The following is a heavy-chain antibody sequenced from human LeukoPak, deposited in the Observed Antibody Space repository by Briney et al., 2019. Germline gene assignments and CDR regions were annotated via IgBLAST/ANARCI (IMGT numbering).Heavy chain of an antibody. D-gene: IGHD2-2*01. CDR1: GFTFDDYG. CDR3: ARVPIEDCSSTSCYYYYMDV. V-gene: IGHV3-20*04. CDR2: INWNGGST. J-gene: IGHJ6*03. Sequence: GGSLRFSCAASGFTFDDYGMSWVRQAPGKGLEWVSGINWNGGSTGDGDSVKGRFTISRDNAKNSLYLQMNSLRAEDKALYYCARVPIEDCSSTSCYYYYMDVWGKGTTVTVSS.